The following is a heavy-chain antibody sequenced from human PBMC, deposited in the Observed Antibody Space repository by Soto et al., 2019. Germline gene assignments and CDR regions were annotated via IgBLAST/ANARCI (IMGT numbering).Heavy chain of an antibody. D-gene: IGHD4-17*01. V-gene: IGHV3-23*01. J-gene: IGHJ5*02. CDR3: AKDAVSGDGVWLLDS. CDR1: GFTFRSYA. Sequence: GGSLRLSCAASGFTFRSYAMSWARQAPGEGLEWVSSLLRSGSSTYYADSVKGRFTISSDISANSLYLQMDSLRAEDTAVYYCAKDAVSGDGVWLLDSWGQGTVVTVSS. CDR2: LLRSGSST.